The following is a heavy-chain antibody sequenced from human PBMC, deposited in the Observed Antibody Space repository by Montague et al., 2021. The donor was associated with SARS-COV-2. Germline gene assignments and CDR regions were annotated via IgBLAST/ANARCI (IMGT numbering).Heavy chain of an antibody. J-gene: IGHJ4*02. V-gene: IGHV3-48*03. D-gene: IGHD2-8*01. CDR3: TTNKYCTLHDCLRGRHYFDX. Sequence: SLRLSCAASGFDFFNFDMAWVRQAPGRGLEWISDISSSGATILYADSLKGRFTISRDNIQKSLYLQMNSLRAEDTAVYYCTTNKYCTLHDCLRGRHYFDXGGQGTLVTVSS. CDR2: ISSSGATI. CDR1: GFDFFNFD.